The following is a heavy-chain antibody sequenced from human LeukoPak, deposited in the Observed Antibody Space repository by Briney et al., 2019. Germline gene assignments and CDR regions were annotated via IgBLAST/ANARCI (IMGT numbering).Heavy chain of an antibody. D-gene: IGHD3-3*01. CDR3: AATVGSIFGVVTQYYFDY. CDR1: GFTFSSYA. V-gene: IGHV3-23*01. J-gene: IGHJ4*02. Sequence: PGGSLRLSCAASGFTFSSYAMSWVRQAPGKGLEWVSAISGSGGSTYYADSVKGRFTISRDNSKNTLYLQMNSLRAEDTAVYYCAATVGSIFGVVTQYYFDYWGQGTLVTVSS. CDR2: ISGSGGST.